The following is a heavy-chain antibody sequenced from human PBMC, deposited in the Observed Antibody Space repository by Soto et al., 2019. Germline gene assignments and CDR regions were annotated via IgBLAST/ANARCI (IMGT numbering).Heavy chain of an antibody. Sequence: ASVKVSCKASGYTFTGYYMNWVRQAPGQGLEWMGWINPNSGGTNYAQKFQGWVTMTRDTSISTAYMELSRLRSDDTAVYYCARDAGNNWNYVGYYYYGMDVWGQGTTVTVSS. V-gene: IGHV1-2*04. CDR1: GYTFTGYY. CDR2: INPNSGGT. J-gene: IGHJ6*02. D-gene: IGHD1-7*01. CDR3: ARDAGNNWNYVGYYYYGMDV.